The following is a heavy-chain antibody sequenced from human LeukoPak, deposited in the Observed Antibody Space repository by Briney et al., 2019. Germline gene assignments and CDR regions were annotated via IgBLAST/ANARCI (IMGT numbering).Heavy chain of an antibody. V-gene: IGHV4-31*03. CDR3: ARVRGIVGATTWYYYMDV. Sequence: PSETLSLTCTVSGGSISSGGYYWSWIRQHPGKGLEWIGYIYYSGSTYYNPSLKSRVTISVDTSKNQFSLKLSSVTAADTAVYYCARVRGIVGATTWYYYMDVWGKGTTVTVSS. D-gene: IGHD1-26*01. CDR2: IYYSGST. J-gene: IGHJ6*03. CDR1: GGSISSGGYY.